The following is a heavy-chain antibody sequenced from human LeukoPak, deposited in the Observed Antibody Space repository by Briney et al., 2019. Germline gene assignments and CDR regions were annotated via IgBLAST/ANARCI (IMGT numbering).Heavy chain of an antibody. D-gene: IGHD1-26*01. V-gene: IGHV1-69*06. CDR3: AREPISGSYLSDWFDP. Sequence: SVKVSCKASGGTFSSYAISWVRQAPGQGLEWMGGIIPIFGTANYAQKFQGRVTITADKSTSTAYMELSSLRSEDTAVYYCAREPISGSYLSDWFDPWGQGTLVTVSS. CDR2: IIPIFGTA. J-gene: IGHJ5*02. CDR1: GGTFSSYA.